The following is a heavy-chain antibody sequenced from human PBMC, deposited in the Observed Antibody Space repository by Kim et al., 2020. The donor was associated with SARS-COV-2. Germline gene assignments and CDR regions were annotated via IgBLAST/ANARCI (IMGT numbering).Heavy chain of an antibody. Sequence: GGSLRLSCAASGFTFSNYAMHWVRQAPGKGLEWVALISYNGSDKYYADSVKGRFTISRDISKNTLYLQMNSLRAEDTAVYYCARPTVMAAFFDYWGQGTL. CDR1: GFTFSNYA. J-gene: IGHJ4*02. V-gene: IGHV3-30*04. CDR3: ARPTVMAAFFDY. CDR2: ISYNGSDK. D-gene: IGHD5-18*01.